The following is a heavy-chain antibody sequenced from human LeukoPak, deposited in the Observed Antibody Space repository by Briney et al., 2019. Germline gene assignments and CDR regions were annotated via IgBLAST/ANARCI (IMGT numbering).Heavy chain of an antibody. J-gene: IGHJ4*02. CDR2: INHSGST. CDR3: HIHGRWPEDDY. V-gene: IGHV4-34*01. CDR1: GGSFSGYY. Sequence: SETLSLTCAVYGGSFSGYYWSWIRQPPGKGLEWIGEINHSGSTNYNPSLKSRVTIAVDTSKNQFSLKLTSVAAADADVYYSHIHGRWPEDDYWGQGTLVTVSS. D-gene: IGHD4-23*01.